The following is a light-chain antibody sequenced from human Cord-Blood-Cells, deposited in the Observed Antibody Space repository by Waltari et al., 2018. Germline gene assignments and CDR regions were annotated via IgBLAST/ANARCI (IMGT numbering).Light chain of an antibody. J-gene: IGKJ2*03. CDR1: QSVSSN. V-gene: IGKV3-15*01. CDR2: GAS. CDR3: QQYNNWPYS. Sequence: EIVMTQSPATLSVSSGERATLSCRARQSVSSNLAWYQQKPGQAPRLLIYGASTRAAGIPARFSGSGSGTEFTLTISSLQSEDFAVYYCQQYNNWPYSFGQGTKLEIK.